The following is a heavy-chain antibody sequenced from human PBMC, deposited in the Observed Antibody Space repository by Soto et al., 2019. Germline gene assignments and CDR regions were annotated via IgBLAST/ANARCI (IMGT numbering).Heavy chain of an antibody. CDR1: GFIFTNYA. V-gene: IGHV3-23*01. Sequence: EVQLLESGGALVQPGGSLRVSCAASGFIFTNYAMSWVRQAPGKGLEWVSGISGSGSSTYYADSVKGRFTISRDNSKNTVYLEIKSLRAEGKAIYYLGECRFSSSWSCYFQYLGQGTLVTVSS. J-gene: IGHJ4*02. CDR3: GECRFSSSWSCYFQY. CDR2: ISGSGSST. D-gene: IGHD3-10*01.